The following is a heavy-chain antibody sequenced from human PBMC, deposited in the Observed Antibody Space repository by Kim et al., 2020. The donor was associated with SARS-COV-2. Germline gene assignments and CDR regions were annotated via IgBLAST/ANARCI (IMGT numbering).Heavy chain of an antibody. V-gene: IGHV4-34*01. Sequence: SLKSRVTISVDTSKNQFALRLSSVPDADTAVYYCARGRGGIAARYGMDVWGQGTTVTVSS. CDR3: ARGRGGIAARYGMDV. J-gene: IGHJ6*02. D-gene: IGHD6-6*01.